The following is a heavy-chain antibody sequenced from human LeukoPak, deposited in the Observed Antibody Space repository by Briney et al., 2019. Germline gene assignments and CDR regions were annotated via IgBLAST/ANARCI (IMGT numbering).Heavy chain of an antibody. D-gene: IGHD3-10*01. J-gene: IGHJ4*02. CDR1: GYTFTSYG. V-gene: IGHV1-69*04. CDR3: ARGRFGELLYNHFDY. Sequence: SVKVSCKASGYTFTSYGISWVRQAPGQGLEWMGRIIPILDIANYAQKFQGRVTITADESTSTAYMELSSLRSEDTAVYYCARGRFGELLYNHFDYWGQGTLVTVSS. CDR2: IIPILDIA.